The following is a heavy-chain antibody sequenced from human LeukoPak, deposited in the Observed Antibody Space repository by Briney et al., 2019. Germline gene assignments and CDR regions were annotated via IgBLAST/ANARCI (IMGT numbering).Heavy chain of an antibody. D-gene: IGHD6-13*01. CDR1: GLTVSTNY. V-gene: IGHV3-7*03. CDR2: IKPDGTTK. Sequence: PGGSLRLSCAASGLTVSTNYMSWVRQAPGKGLEWVANIKPDGTTKFYVDSVKGRFTISRDNALNSLYLQMNSLRAEDTAIYYCARSIPYGTTWYGRSDYWGQGTLVTVSS. CDR3: ARSIPYGTTWYGRSDY. J-gene: IGHJ4*02.